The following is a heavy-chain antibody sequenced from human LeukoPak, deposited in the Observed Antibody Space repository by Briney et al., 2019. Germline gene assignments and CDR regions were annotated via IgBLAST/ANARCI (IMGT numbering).Heavy chain of an antibody. CDR3: ASPRSGVGPYDSSDPYAFDI. D-gene: IGHD3-22*01. CDR1: GYSFTSYW. J-gene: IGHJ3*02. Sequence: GESLKISCKGSGYSFTSYWIGWVRQMPGKGLEWMGIIYPGDSDTRYSPSFQGQVTISADKSISPAYLQWSSLKASDTAMYYCASPRSGVGPYDSSDPYAFDIWGQGTMVTVSS. V-gene: IGHV5-51*01. CDR2: IYPGDSDT.